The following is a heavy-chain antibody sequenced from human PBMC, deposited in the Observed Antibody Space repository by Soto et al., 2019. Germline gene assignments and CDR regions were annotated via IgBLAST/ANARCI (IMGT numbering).Heavy chain of an antibody. D-gene: IGHD6-19*01. CDR1: GFTFSSYG. J-gene: IGHJ4*02. CDR3: ATGGRQWLVTSDFNY. V-gene: IGHV3-30*03. CDR2: VSQDGRST. Sequence: SGFTFSSYGMHWVRQAPGKRLEWVAVVSQDGRSTHYGDSVKGRFTISRDSSTTTVALEMTTLRAEDTAVYYCATGGRQWLVTSDFNYWGQGALATVSS.